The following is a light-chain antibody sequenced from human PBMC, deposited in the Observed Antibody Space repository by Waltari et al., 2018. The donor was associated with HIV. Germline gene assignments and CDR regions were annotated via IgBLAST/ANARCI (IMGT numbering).Light chain of an antibody. V-gene: IGLV2-11*01. CDR1: SSDVGGYNY. CDR2: DVS. Sequence: QSALTQPRPVSGSPGQSLTISCTGTSSDVGGYNYVSWYQQHPGKAPKLMIYDVSKRPSGVPDRFSGSKSGNTASLTISGLQAEDEADYYCCSYAGSYSWVFGGGTKLTVL. CDR3: CSYAGSYSWV. J-gene: IGLJ3*02.